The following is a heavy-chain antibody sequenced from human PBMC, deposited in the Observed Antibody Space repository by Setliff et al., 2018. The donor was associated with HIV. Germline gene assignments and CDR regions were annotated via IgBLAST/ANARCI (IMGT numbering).Heavy chain of an antibody. V-gene: IGHV4-59*01. D-gene: IGHD3-22*01. Sequence: TETLSLTCTVSEGYITGYYWTWIRQPPGGGLEWIGYIFYSGTTKFNPSLKSRASISVASSNNEFSLKMTSVTASDTAVYFCASFNALLVSSTYYDYWGPGLPVTVSS. CDR3: ASFNALLVSSTYYDY. J-gene: IGHJ4*02. CDR1: EGYITGYY. CDR2: IFYSGTT.